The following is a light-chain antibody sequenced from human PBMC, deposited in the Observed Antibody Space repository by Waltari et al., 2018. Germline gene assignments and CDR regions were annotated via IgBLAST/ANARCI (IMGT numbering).Light chain of an antibody. CDR3: CSYAGRSTWV. CDR2: AVR. J-gene: IGLJ3*02. V-gene: IGLV2-23*02. CDR1: SSNVGFFNL. Sequence: QSALTPPASVSGSPGQSVTISCTGTSSNVGFFNLVSWYQHHPGKAPKLMIYAVRDRTSWVSNRFSGSKSGYTASLTISGLQAEDEADYYCCSYAGRSTWVFGGGTKVTVL.